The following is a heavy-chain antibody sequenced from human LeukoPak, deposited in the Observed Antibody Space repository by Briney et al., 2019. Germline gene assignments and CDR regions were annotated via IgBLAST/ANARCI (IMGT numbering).Heavy chain of an antibody. Sequence: PSETLSLTCAVYGGPFSGYYWSWIRQPPGKGLEWIGEINHSGSTNYNPSLKSRVTISVDTSKNQFSLKLSSVTAADTAVYYCASRIAAAGTGIDYWGQGTLVTVSS. D-gene: IGHD6-13*01. CDR1: GGPFSGYY. J-gene: IGHJ4*02. CDR3: ASRIAAAGTGIDY. CDR2: INHSGST. V-gene: IGHV4-34*01.